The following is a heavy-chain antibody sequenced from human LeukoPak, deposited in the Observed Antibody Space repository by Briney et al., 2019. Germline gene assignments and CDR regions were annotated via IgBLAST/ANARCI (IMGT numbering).Heavy chain of an antibody. CDR3: ARRVLYLHSGYYFDY. V-gene: IGHV3-11*01. CDR1: GFTFSDYY. Sequence: GGSLRLSCAASGFTFSDYYMSWIRQAPGEGLEWVSYISSSGSTIYYADSVKGRFTISRDNAKNSLYLQMNSLRAEDTAVYYCARRVLYLHSGYYFDYWGQGTLVTVSS. D-gene: IGHD3-10*01. CDR2: ISSSGSTI. J-gene: IGHJ4*02.